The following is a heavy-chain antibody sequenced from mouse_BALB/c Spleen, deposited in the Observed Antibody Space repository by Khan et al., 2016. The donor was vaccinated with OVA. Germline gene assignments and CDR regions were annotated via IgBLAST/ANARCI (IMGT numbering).Heavy chain of an antibody. CDR1: GHTFTKFG. CDR2: INTYTGEP. Sequence: QIQLVQSGPELKKPGETVKISCKASGHTFTKFGMNWVKQAPGKGLKWMGWINTYTGEPTYADDFNGRFAFSLETFASTASLQINNLKNEDTATYFCARPPYFSYVLDNWGQGTSVTVSS. CDR3: ARPPYFSYVLDN. J-gene: IGHJ4*01. D-gene: IGHD2-10*01. V-gene: IGHV9-3-1*01.